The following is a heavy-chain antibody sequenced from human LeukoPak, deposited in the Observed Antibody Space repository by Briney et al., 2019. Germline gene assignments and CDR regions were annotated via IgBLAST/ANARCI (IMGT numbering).Heavy chain of an antibody. D-gene: IGHD1-26*01. CDR3: ASRGIIGATIDY. CDR1: GFTFSTYG. CDR2: IWYDGSKT. Sequence: PGGSLRLSCAASGFTFSTYGMHWVRQAPGKGLEWVAVIWYDGSKTYYADSVKGRFTISRDNSKNTLYLQMSSLRADDTAVYYCASRGIIGATIDYWGQGTLVTVSS. J-gene: IGHJ4*02. V-gene: IGHV3-33*01.